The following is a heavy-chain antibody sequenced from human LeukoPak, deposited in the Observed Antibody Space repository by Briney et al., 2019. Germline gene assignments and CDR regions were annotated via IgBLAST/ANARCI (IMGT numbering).Heavy chain of an antibody. Sequence: GASVKVSCKASGGTFSSYAISWVRQAPGQGLEWMGGIIPIFGTANYAQKFQGRVTITTDESTSTAYMELNSLRSEDTAVYYCARVNWATVSTSYYFDYWGQGTLVTVSS. CDR3: ARVNWATVSTSYYFDY. CDR1: GGTFSSYA. V-gene: IGHV1-69*05. D-gene: IGHD4-17*01. J-gene: IGHJ4*02. CDR2: IIPIFGTA.